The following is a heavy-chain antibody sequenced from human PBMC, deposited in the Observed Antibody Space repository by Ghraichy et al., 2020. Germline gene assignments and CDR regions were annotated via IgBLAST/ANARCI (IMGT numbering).Heavy chain of an antibody. J-gene: IGHJ4*02. D-gene: IGHD3-9*01. Sequence: LSLTCAASGFTFSSYAMSWVRQAPGKGLEWVSAISGSGGSTYYADSVKGRFTISRDNSKNTLYLQMNSLRAEDTAVYYCAKDLFGLRYFDWLLFDYWGQGTLVTVSS. CDR1: GFTFSSYA. CDR2: ISGSGGST. CDR3: AKDLFGLRYFDWLLFDY. V-gene: IGHV3-23*01.